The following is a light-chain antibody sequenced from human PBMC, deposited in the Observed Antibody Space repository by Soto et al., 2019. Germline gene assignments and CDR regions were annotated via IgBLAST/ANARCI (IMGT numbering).Light chain of an antibody. CDR3: SSYTSSSTLIV. CDR2: EVS. Sequence: QSVLTPPASVSGSPGQSITISCTGTSSDVGGYNYVSWYQQHPGKAPNLMIYEVSNRPSGVSNRFSGSKSGNTASLTISGLQAEDEADYYCSSYTSSSTLIVFGTGTKVTVL. CDR1: SSDVGGYNY. V-gene: IGLV2-14*01. J-gene: IGLJ1*01.